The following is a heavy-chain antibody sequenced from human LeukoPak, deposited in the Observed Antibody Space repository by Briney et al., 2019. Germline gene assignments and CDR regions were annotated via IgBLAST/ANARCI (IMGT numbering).Heavy chain of an antibody. J-gene: IGHJ6*02. Sequence: TLSLTCTVSGGSISSGGYYWSWIRQHPGKGLEWIGYIYYSGSTYYNPSLKSRVTISVDTSKNQFSLKLSSVTAADTAVYYCARDDYGGNSGYYYGMDVWGQGTTVTVSS. CDR1: GGSISSGGYY. CDR3: ARDDYGGNSGYYYGMDV. CDR2: IYYSGST. V-gene: IGHV4-31*03. D-gene: IGHD4-23*01.